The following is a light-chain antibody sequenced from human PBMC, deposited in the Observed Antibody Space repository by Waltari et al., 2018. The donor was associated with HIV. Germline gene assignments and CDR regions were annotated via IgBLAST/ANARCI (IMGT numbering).Light chain of an antibody. Sequence: SYELTQPPSVSVSPGPTARITCSGDALPKKYASWYQQKSGQAPVLVIYVDTKRPSGIPERFSGSSSGTMATLTISGAQVEDEADYYCYSTDSSGNHRVFGGGTKLTVL. CDR2: VDT. CDR3: YSTDSSGNHRV. J-gene: IGLJ3*02. V-gene: IGLV3-10*01. CDR1: ALPKKY.